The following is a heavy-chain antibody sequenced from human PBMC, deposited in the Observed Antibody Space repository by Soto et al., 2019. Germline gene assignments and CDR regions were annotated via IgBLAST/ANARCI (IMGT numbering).Heavy chain of an antibody. CDR2: GYYSGST. D-gene: IGHD3-10*01. V-gene: IGHV4-59*11. Sequence: QVQLQESGPGLVKASETLSLTCTVSGTSMSGHFWSWMRQPPGKGLEWIGYGYYSGSTLYNPSLKCRVTISLDTSKNHCSLRLSSVTSADTAVYYCARGVYLSLVRTGWFDPWGQGTLVTVSS. J-gene: IGHJ5*02. CDR1: GTSMSGHF. CDR3: ARGVYLSLVRTGWFDP.